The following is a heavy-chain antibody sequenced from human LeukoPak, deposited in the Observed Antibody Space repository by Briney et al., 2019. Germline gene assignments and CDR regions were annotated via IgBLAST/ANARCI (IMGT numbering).Heavy chain of an antibody. J-gene: IGHJ5*02. V-gene: IGHV4-34*01. CDR1: GGSFSGYY. CDR3: ARGRRAIFGVVITNWFDP. CDR2: INHSGST. Sequence: LETLSLTCAVYGGSFSGYYWSWIRQPPGKGLEWIGEINHSGSTNYNPSLKSRVTISVDTSKNQFSLKLSSVTAADAAVYYCARGRRAIFGVVITNWFDPWGQGTLVTVSS. D-gene: IGHD3-3*01.